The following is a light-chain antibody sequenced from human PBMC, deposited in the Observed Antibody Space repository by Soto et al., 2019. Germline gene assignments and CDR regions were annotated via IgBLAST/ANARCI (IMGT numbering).Light chain of an antibody. CDR2: EDT. CDR1: SSDVGNYNL. CDR3: SSYAGNNNLV. J-gene: IGLJ2*01. V-gene: IGLV2-14*02. Sequence: QSALTQPASVSGSPGQSITISCTGTSSDVGNYNLVSWYQQHPGKAPRLMIYEDTKRPSGVSNRFSGSKSGNTASLTVSGLQAEDEADYYCSSYAGNNNLVFGGGTKLTVL.